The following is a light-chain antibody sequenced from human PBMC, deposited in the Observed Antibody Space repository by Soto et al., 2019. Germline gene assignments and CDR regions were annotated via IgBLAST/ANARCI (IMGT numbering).Light chain of an antibody. J-gene: IGKJ4*01. CDR3: QQYGSSPLT. CDR2: DAS. V-gene: IGKV3-20*01. CDR1: QSLGSN. Sequence: EIVMTQSPATLSVSPGDTATLSCRASQSLGSNLAWYQQTPGQAPRVVIYDASTRATGIPDRFSGSGSGTDFTLTISRLEPEDFAVYYCQQYGSSPLTFGGGTKVDIK.